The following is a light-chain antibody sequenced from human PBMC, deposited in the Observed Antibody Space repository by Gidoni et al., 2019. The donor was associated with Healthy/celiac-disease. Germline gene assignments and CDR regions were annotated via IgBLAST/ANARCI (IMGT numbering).Light chain of an antibody. V-gene: IGLV3-1*01. CDR2: QNC. CDR1: KLGDKY. CDR3: QAWDSSTAV. J-gene: IGLJ2*01. Sequence: SYELTQPPSVSVSPGQTASITCSGDKLGDKYACWYQQTPGQSPVLVTYQNCKRPSGIPERFSGSNSGNTATLTISGTQAMDEADYYCQAWDSSTAVFGGGTKLTVL.